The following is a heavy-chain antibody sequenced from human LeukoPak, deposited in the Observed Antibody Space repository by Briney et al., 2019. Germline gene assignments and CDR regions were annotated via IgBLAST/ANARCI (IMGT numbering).Heavy chain of an antibody. V-gene: IGHV4-4*07. J-gene: IGHJ3*02. CDR1: GGSISSYY. D-gene: IGHD6-19*01. CDR3: ARQGVTGGWTTDAFDI. Sequence: SETLSLTCTVSGGSISSYYWSWIRQPAGKGLEWIGRIYTSGSTNYNPSLKHRVTMSVVTSKNPFSLKLSSVTAADTAVYYCARQGVTGGWTTDAFDIWGQGTMVTVSS. CDR2: IYTSGST.